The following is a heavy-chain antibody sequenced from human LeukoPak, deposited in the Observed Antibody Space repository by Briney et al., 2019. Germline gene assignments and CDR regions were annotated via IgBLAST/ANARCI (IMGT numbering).Heavy chain of an antibody. CDR3: ARDSQIVVVPVAARRDGGWFDP. CDR2: IIPIFGTA. Sequence: SVKVSCKASGGTFSSYAISWVRQAPGQGLEWMGGIIPIFGTANYAQKFQGRVTITTDESTSTAYMELSSLRSEDTAVYYCARDSQIVVVPVAARRDGGWFDPWGQGTLVTVSS. CDR1: GGTFSSYA. J-gene: IGHJ5*02. V-gene: IGHV1-69*05. D-gene: IGHD2-2*01.